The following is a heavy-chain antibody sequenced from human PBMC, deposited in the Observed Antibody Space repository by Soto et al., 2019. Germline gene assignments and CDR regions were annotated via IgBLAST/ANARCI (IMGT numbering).Heavy chain of an antibody. CDR3: VVAAQPYYFDY. J-gene: IGHJ4*02. Sequence: ASVKVSCKAGGYSFTSYGISWVRQAPGQGLEWMGWISAYNGNTNYAQKLQGRVTMTTDTSTSTAYMELRSLRSDDTAVYYCVVAAQPYYFDYWGQGTLVTVSS. V-gene: IGHV1-18*01. CDR1: GYSFTSYG. CDR2: ISAYNGNT. D-gene: IGHD2-15*01.